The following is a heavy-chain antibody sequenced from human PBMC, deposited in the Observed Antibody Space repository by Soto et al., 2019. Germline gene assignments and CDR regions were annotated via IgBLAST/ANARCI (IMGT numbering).Heavy chain of an antibody. CDR2: IYYSGST. CDR3: ARGFGAPPYSSGWHNDY. J-gene: IGHJ4*02. V-gene: IGHV4-59*01. D-gene: IGHD6-19*01. Sequence: SETLSLTCTVSGGSISSYYWSWIRQPPGKGLEWIGYIYYSGSTNYNPSLKSRVTISVDTSKNQFSLKLSSVTAADTAVYYCARGFGAPPYSSGWHNDYWGQGTLVTVSS. CDR1: GGSISSYY.